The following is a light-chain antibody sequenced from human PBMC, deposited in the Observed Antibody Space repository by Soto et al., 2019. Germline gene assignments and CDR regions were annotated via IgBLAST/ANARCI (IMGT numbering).Light chain of an antibody. Sequence: ERVMTQSPATLSVSPGGRSTRSCRASQSISDTLAWYQQKPGQAPRLLIHGASTRAPGFPARFSGSGSGTDFTLTISSLQSEDFAVYYCQQYDNWPWTFGQGTKVDIK. CDR1: QSISDT. CDR2: GAS. V-gene: IGKV3-15*01. J-gene: IGKJ1*01. CDR3: QQYDNWPWT.